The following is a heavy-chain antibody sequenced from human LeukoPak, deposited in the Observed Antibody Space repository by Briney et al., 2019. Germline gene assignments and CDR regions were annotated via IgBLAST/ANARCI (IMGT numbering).Heavy chain of an antibody. CDR2: ITGDGDNT. CDR3: AKGDGSWNFDY. V-gene: IGHV3-23*01. J-gene: IGHJ4*02. CDR1: GFTFSLYA. Sequence: PGGSLRLSCAASGFTFSLYAMSWVRQVPGKGLEWVSGITGDGDNTYYTDSVKGRFTISRDNSKNTLYLQMNSLRAEDTAVYYCAKGDGSWNFDYWGQGTLVTVSS. D-gene: IGHD6-13*01.